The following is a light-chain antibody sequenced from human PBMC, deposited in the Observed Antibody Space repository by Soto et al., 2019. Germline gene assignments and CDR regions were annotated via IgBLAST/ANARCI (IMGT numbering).Light chain of an antibody. J-gene: IGKJ4*01. CDR1: QGINTY. Sequence: DIQLTQSPSFLSASVGDRVSLTCRASQGINTYLGWYQQKPGKAPRLLIYAASTLQSGVPSRFSGSGSGTDFTLTISSLQHEDFETYSCQQLDSYPLTLGGGTKVDIK. V-gene: IGKV1-9*01. CDR3: QQLDSYPLT. CDR2: AAS.